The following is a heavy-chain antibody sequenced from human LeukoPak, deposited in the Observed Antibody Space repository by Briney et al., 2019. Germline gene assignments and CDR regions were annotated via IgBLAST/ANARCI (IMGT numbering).Heavy chain of an antibody. CDR3: AREADGSGSYYPYYYYMDV. J-gene: IGHJ6*03. V-gene: IGHV1-69*05. Sequence: GASVTVSFTSSACTFSIYAISWVRQAPGQGLEWMGGIIPILGTANYAQKFQGRVTITTDESTSTAYMELSSLRSEDTAVYYCAREADGSGSYYPYYYYMDVWGKGTTVTVSS. D-gene: IGHD3-10*01. CDR1: ACTFSIYA. CDR2: IIPILGTA.